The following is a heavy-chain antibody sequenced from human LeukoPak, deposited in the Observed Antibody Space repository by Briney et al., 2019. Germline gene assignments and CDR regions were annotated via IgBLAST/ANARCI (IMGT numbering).Heavy chain of an antibody. CDR3: ARNYEFWSFDY. Sequence: ASVKVSCKASGYTFTGYYVHWVRQAPGQGLEWMGWINPNSGGTNYAQKFQGRATLTRDTSISTAYMEVNRLRSDDTALYYCARNYEFWSFDYWGQGTLVIVSS. D-gene: IGHD3-3*01. CDR2: INPNSGGT. V-gene: IGHV1-2*02. J-gene: IGHJ4*02. CDR1: GYTFTGYY.